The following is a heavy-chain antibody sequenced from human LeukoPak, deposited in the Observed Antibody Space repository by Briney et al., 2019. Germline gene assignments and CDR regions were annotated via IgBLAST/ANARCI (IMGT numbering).Heavy chain of an antibody. J-gene: IGHJ4*02. CDR2: IYHSGTT. CDR3: ASIVGGNSYFDS. D-gene: IGHD4-23*01. CDR1: SGSISSYY. Sequence: SETLSLTCTVPSGSISSYYWSWIRQPPGKGLEWIAYIYHSGTTNYNPSLKSRVTISVDTSKNQFSLKVGSVTAADTAVYYCASIVGGNSYFDSWGQGTLVTVSS. V-gene: IGHV4-59*01.